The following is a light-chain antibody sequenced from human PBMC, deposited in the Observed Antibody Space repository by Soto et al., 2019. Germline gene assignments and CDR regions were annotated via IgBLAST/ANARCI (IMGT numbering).Light chain of an antibody. CDR3: SSYRSSNTLL. CDR2: EVS. V-gene: IGLV2-14*01. Sequence: QSALTQPASVSGSPGQSITISCTGTSSDVGDYDYVSWYQQYADKAPKMMIYEVSNRPSGVSNRFSGSKSGNTASLTISGLQAEDEADYYCSSYRSSNTLLFGGGTKVTVL. J-gene: IGLJ2*01. CDR1: SSDVGDYDY.